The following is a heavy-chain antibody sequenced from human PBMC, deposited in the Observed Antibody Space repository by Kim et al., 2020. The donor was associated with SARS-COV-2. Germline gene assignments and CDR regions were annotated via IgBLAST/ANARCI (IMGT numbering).Heavy chain of an antibody. Sequence: GGSLRLSCAASGFTFSTYGMGWVRQAPGKGLEWVATIKGDGSSEDSVKGRFTISRDNAKNSLHLQMNSLRPEDTAVYYCASQTSDKAFDYRGQGTLVTVSS. CDR3: ASQTSDKAFDY. CDR1: GFTFSTYG. CDR2: IKGDG. D-gene: IGHD3-22*01. J-gene: IGHJ4*02. V-gene: IGHV3-7*01.